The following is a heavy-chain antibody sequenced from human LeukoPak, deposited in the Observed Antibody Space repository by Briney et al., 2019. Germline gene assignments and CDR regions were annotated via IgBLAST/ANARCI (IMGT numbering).Heavy chain of an antibody. CDR3: ARGGGLGYCNSTSCPPSNAFDI. Sequence: SVKVSCKASGGTFSSYAISWVRQAPGQGLEWMGGIIPIFGTANYAQKFQGRVTVTTDESTSTAYMELSSLRSEDTAVCYCARGGGLGYCNSTSCPPSNAFDIWGQGTMVTVSS. CDR1: GGTFSSYA. V-gene: IGHV1-69*05. CDR2: IIPIFGTA. J-gene: IGHJ3*02. D-gene: IGHD2-2*01.